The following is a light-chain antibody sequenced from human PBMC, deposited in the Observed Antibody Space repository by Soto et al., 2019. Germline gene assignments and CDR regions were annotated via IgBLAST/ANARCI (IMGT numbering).Light chain of an antibody. CDR1: QDISNF. CDR2: DAS. J-gene: IGKJ3*01. V-gene: IGKV1-33*01. CDR3: QQYENLPLT. Sequence: DIQMTQSPSSLSASVGDRVTITCQASQDISNFLNWYQQKPGTAPKLLIYDASNLEAGVPSRFSGSGSGTDFIFIINSLQPEDIATYYCQQYENLPLTFGPGTKVDVK.